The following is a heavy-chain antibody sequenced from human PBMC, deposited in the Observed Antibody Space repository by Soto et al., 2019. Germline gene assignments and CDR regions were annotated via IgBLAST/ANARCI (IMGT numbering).Heavy chain of an antibody. D-gene: IGHD2-8*01. CDR3: ARRSPRYAIDY. CDR2: VSAGNVDT. V-gene: IGHV1-3*01. Sequence: VQLLQSGTEVKQPGASVKVSCKASGYIITTSPIHWVRQAPGQGLEWLGWVSAGNVDTKYSQKFQGRVIISRDTSANTAYMELGSLTFEDTAVYYCARRSPRYAIDYWGQGTLVTVSS. J-gene: IGHJ4*02. CDR1: GYIITTSP.